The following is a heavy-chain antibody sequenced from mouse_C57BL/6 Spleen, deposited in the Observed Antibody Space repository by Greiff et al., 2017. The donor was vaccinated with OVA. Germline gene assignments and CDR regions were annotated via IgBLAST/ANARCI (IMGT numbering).Heavy chain of an antibody. CDR1: GYSFTGYY. CDR3: ARRASPTAYYCDY. D-gene: IGHD1-2*01. V-gene: IGHV1-42*01. J-gene: IGHJ2*01. Sequence: EVQLQQSGPELVKPGASVKISCKASGYSFTGYYMNWVKQSPEKSLEWIGEINPSTGGTTYNQKFKAKATLTVDKSSSTAYMQLKSLTSEDSAVYYCARRASPTAYYCDYWGQGTTLTVSS. CDR2: INPSTGGT.